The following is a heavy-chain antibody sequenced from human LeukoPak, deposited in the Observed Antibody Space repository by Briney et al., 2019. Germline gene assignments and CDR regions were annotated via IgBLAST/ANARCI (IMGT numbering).Heavy chain of an antibody. CDR2: ANGDGSDT. Sequence: GGSLRLSCAASGFAFSSYWMHWVRQGPGKGLVWVSRANGDGSDTSYADSVKGRFTNSRDNAKNTLYLQMNSLRAEDTAVYYCSRSATGGFFDSWGQGTLVTVSS. D-gene: IGHD2-15*01. J-gene: IGHJ4*02. V-gene: IGHV3-74*01. CDR3: SRSATGGFFDS. CDR1: GFAFSSYW.